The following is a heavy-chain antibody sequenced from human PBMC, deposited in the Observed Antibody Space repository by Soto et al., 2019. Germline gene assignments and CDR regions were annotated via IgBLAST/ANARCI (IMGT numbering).Heavy chain of an antibody. Sequence: QVQLVQSGAEVKKPGASVKVSCKASGYTFTNYAMHWVRQAPGQRLEWMGWINAGNGNTKYSQKFQGRVTITRDTSACTAYMELSSLRSEDTSLYYCGRGAGLTWFDPWGQGTLVTVSS. CDR1: GYTFTNYA. CDR3: GRGAGLTWFDP. V-gene: IGHV1-3*01. J-gene: IGHJ5*02. D-gene: IGHD3-10*01. CDR2: INAGNGNT.